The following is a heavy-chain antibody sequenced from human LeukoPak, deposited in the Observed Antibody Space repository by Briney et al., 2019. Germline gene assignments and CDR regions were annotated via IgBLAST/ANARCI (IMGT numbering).Heavy chain of an antibody. CDR1: GFTVSSNY. CDR2: IYSGGST. D-gene: IGHD3-16*01. CDR3: ARGNDGYIDY. J-gene: IGHJ4*02. Sequence: PGGSLRLSCAASGFTVSSNYMSWVRQAPGKGLEWVSVIYSGGSTYYADSVKGRFTISRDNSKNTLYLRMGSLRPDDMAVYYCARGNDGYIDYWGQGTLVTVSS. V-gene: IGHV3-53*05.